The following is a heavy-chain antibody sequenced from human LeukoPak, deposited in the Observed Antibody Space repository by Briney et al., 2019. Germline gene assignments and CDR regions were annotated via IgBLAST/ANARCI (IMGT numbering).Heavy chain of an antibody. Sequence: NPSETLSLTCTVSGGSISSYYWSWIRQPPGKGLEWIGYIYYSGSTNYNPSLKSRVTISVDTTKNQFSLKLSSVTAADTAVYYCARYDGNSGSYRNDAFDIWGQGTMVTVSS. V-gene: IGHV4-59*01. CDR3: ARYDGNSGSYRNDAFDI. CDR2: IYYSGST. D-gene: IGHD1-26*01. J-gene: IGHJ3*02. CDR1: GGSISSYY.